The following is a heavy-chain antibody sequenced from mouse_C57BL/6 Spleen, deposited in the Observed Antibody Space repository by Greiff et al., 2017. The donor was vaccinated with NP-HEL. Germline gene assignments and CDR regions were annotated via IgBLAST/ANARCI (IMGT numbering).Heavy chain of an antibody. CDR1: GYTFTEYT. Sequence: VQLQQSGAELVKPGASVKLSCKASGYTFTEYTIHWVKQRSGQGLEWIGWFYPGSGSIKYNEKFKDKATLTADKSSSTAYMELSRLTSEDSAFYFCARHGYYGRGNYYAMDYWGQRTSVTVSS. CDR3: ARHGYYGRGNYYAMDY. D-gene: IGHD1-1*01. J-gene: IGHJ4*01. CDR2: FYPGSGSI. V-gene: IGHV1-62-2*01.